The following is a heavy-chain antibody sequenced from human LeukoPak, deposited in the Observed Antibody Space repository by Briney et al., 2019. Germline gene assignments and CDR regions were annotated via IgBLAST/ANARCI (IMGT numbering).Heavy chain of an antibody. D-gene: IGHD2-15*01. CDR3: ARDGRTGYCSGGSCYSAGVDY. J-gene: IGHJ4*02. V-gene: IGHV4-4*02. CDR2: IYHSGST. CDR1: GGSISSSNW. Sequence: SETLSLTCAVSGGSISSSNWWSWVRQPPGKGLEWIGEIYHSGSTNYNPSLKSRVTISVDKSKNQFSLKLSSVTAADTAVYYCARDGRTGYCSGGSCYSAGVDYWGQGTLVTVSS.